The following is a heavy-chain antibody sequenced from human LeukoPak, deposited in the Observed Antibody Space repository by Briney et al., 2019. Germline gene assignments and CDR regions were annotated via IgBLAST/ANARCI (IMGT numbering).Heavy chain of an antibody. CDR1: GYTFSTYG. V-gene: IGHV1-18*01. J-gene: IGHJ4*02. D-gene: IGHD1-20*01. CDR2: INTNNGNT. CDR3: ARKGCFDNCYLFDY. Sequence: ASVKVSCKASGYTFSTYGINWVRQAPGQGLEWMGWINTNNGNTNYAQKFQGRVTMTRDTSTSTACLELRSLGSDDTAVYYCARKGCFDNCYLFDYWGQGTLVTVSS.